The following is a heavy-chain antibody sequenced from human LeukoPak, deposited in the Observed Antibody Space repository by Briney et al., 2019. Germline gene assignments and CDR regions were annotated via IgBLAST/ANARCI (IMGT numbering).Heavy chain of an antibody. CDR3: ARVEPTTFTYFDH. D-gene: IGHD2/OR15-2a*01. CDR1: GGTFSSYA. Sequence: ASVKVSFTASGGTFSSYAISWVRQAPGQGLEWMGGIIPIFGTANYAQKFQGRVTITADESTSTAYMELSSVTAADTAVYYCARVEPTTFTYFDHWGQGALVVVSS. CDR2: IIPIFGTA. V-gene: IGHV1-69*13. J-gene: IGHJ4*02.